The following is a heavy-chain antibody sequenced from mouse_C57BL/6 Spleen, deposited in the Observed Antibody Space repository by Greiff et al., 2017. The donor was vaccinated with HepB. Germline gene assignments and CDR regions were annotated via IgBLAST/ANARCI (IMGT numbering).Heavy chain of an antibody. D-gene: IGHD1-1*02. CDR2: INPSSGYT. Sequence: QVQLKESGAELARPGASVKMSCKASGYTFTSYTMHWVKQRPGQGLEWIGYINPSSGYTKYNQKFKDKATLTADKSSSTAYMQLSSLTSEDSAVYYCAREGLWAYWGQGTLVTVSA. CDR3: AREGLWAY. V-gene: IGHV1-4*01. CDR1: GYTFTSYT. J-gene: IGHJ3*01.